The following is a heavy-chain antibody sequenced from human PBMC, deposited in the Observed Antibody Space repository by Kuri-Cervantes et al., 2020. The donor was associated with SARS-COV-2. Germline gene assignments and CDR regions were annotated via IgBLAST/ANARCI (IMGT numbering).Heavy chain of an antibody. Sequence: GGSLRLSCAASGFTFSSYWMSWVRQAPGKGLEWVSYISRTSVTIFYTDSVEGRFTISRDNAKDSLFLQMDSLRAEDTAVYYCARDLVVSSGWDYYMDVWGKGTTVTVSS. CDR3: ARDLVVSSGWDYYMDV. CDR1: GFTFSSYW. V-gene: IGHV3-48*01. CDR2: ISRTSVTI. J-gene: IGHJ6*03. D-gene: IGHD6-19*01.